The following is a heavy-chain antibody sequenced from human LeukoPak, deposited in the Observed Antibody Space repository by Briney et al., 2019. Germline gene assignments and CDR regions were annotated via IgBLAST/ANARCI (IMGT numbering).Heavy chain of an antibody. CDR1: GGSISSGGYY. D-gene: IGHD3-9*01. CDR2: IYHSGST. CDR3: ARSPDILTGYFDY. Sequence: SQTLSLTCTVSGGSISSGGYYWSWIRQPPGKGLEWIGYIYHSGSTYYNPSLKSRVTISVDTSKNQFSLKLSSVTAADTAVYYCARSPDILTGYFDYWGQGTLVTVSS. J-gene: IGHJ4*02. V-gene: IGHV4-30-2*01.